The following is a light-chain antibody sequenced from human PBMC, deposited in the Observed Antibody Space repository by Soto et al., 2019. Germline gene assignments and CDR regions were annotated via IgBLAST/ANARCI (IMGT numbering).Light chain of an antibody. V-gene: IGLV2-14*01. CDR3: SSYTSSSLYV. J-gene: IGLJ1*01. Sequence: QSVLTQPASVSGSPGQSITISCTGTSSDVGGYNYVSWYQQHPGKAPKLMIYEVSNRPSGVSNRFSGSKSGNTASLTISGPQAEDEADYYCSSYTSSSLYVFGTGTKVTV. CDR1: SSDVGGYNY. CDR2: EVS.